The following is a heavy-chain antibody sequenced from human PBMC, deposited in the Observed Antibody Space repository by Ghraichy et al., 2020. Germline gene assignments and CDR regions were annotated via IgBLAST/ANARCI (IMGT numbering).Heavy chain of an antibody. D-gene: IGHD4-11*01. CDR1: GFTFSSYW. J-gene: IGHJ6*02. Sequence: GGSLRLSCAASGFTFSSYWMHWVRQAPGKGLVWVSRINSDGSSTSYADSVKGRFTISRDNAKNTLYLQMNSLRAEDTAVYYCARPYSKGYYGMDVWGQGTTVTVSS. CDR2: INSDGSST. V-gene: IGHV3-74*01. CDR3: ARPYSKGYYGMDV.